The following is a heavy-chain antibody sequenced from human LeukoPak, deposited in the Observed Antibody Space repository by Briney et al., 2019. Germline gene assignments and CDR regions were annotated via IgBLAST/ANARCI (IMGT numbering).Heavy chain of an antibody. V-gene: IGHV3-30-3*01. CDR1: GFTFSSYA. Sequence: GGSLRLSCAASGFTFSSYAMHWVRQAPGKGLEWVAVISYDGSNTYYADSVKGRFTISRDNSKNTLYLQMNSLRAEDTAVYYCARDREARYFDYWGQGTLVAVSS. CDR2: ISYDGSNT. D-gene: IGHD1-26*01. J-gene: IGHJ4*02. CDR3: ARDREARYFDY.